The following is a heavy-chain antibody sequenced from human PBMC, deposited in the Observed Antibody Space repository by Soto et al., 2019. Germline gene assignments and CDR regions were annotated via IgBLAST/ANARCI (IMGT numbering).Heavy chain of an antibody. V-gene: IGHV1-18*01. CDR3: ARDRRYCSSTSCLSTFVP. D-gene: IGHD2-2*01. CDR1: GYTFTSYG. J-gene: IGHJ5*02. CDR2: ISAYNGNT. Sequence: ASVKVSCKASGYTFTSYGISWVRQAPGQGLEWMGWISAYNGNTNYAQKLQGRVTMTTDTSTSTAYMELRSLRSDDTAVYYCARDRRYCSSTSCLSTFVPWGQATLVTGSS.